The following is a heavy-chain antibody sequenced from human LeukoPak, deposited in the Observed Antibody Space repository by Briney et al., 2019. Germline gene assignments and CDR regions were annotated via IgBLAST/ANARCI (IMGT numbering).Heavy chain of an antibody. CDR1: GGSISNYY. Sequence: SETLSLTCTVSGGSISNYYWSWIRQPPGKGLEWIGEINHSGSTNYNPSLKSRVTISVDTSKNQFSLKLSSVTAADTAVYYCARHPAAGSSYFDYWGQGTLVTVSS. J-gene: IGHJ4*02. D-gene: IGHD6-13*01. CDR2: INHSGST. CDR3: ARHPAAGSSYFDY. V-gene: IGHV4-34*01.